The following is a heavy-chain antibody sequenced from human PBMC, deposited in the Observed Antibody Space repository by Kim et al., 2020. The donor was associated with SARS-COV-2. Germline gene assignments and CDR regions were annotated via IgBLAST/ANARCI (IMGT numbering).Heavy chain of an antibody. CDR1: GFTFSRHS. CDR3: VKDFTDYGMDV. V-gene: IGHV3-21*01. Sequence: GGSLRLSCAASGFTFSRHSMNWVRQAPGKGLEWVSFINIGSDYIYYADSVKGRFTISRDNAKNSLYLHLNSLRVEDTAVYYCVKDFTDYGMDVWGQGTTV. D-gene: IGHD3-16*01. J-gene: IGHJ6*02. CDR2: INIGSDYI.